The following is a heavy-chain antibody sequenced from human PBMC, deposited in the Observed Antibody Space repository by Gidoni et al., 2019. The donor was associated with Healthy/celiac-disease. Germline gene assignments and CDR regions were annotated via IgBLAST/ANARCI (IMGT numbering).Heavy chain of an antibody. D-gene: IGHD3-22*01. Sequence: QVPLQESGPALLTPSETLSLTCTVSGGPISTYYWRWIRQPPGKGLEWIGYIYYSGSTNDNPYLKSRVTISVDTSKNQFSLKLSSVTAADTAVYYCAREYDYDSSGYYLSWFDPWGQGTLVTVSS. J-gene: IGHJ5*02. CDR3: AREYDYDSSGYYLSWFDP. V-gene: IGHV4-59*01. CDR2: IYYSGST. CDR1: GGPISTYY.